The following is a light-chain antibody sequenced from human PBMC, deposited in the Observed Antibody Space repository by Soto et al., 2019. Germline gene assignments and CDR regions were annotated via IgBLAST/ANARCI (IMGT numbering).Light chain of an antibody. V-gene: IGLV2-23*02. CDR2: EVT. Sequence: QSALTQPASVSGSLGQSLTISCTGTSRDAGSYNLVSWYQQHPGKAPNLIIYEVTKRPSGVSNRFSGSTSGNTASLAISGLQAEDEADYYCCSYAGSSTWVFGGGTKLTVL. CDR1: SRDAGSYNL. J-gene: IGLJ3*02. CDR3: CSYAGSSTWV.